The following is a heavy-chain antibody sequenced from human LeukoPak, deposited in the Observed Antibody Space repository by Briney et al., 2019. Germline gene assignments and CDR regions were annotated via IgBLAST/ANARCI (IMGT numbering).Heavy chain of an antibody. CDR2: IYYSGST. V-gene: IGHV4-59*01. Sequence: PSQTLSLTCTVSGGSISSYYWSWIRQPPGKGLEWIGYIYYSGSTNYNPSLKSRVTISVDTSKNQFSLKLSSVTAADTAVYYCARGVVVPAALYHYYYYYGMDVWGQGTTVTVSS. J-gene: IGHJ6*02. CDR1: GGSISSYY. D-gene: IGHD2-2*01. CDR3: ARGVVVPAALYHYYYYYGMDV.